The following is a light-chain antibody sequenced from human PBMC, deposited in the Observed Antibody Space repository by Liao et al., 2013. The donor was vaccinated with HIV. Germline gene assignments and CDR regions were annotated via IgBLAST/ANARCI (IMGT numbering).Light chain of an antibody. CDR3: QVWDSSSDQV. CDR1: DIGDKS. CDR2: YDG. Sequence: SYVLTQPPSVSVAPGETASLTCGGNDIGDKSVHWYQQKPGQAPVLVVYYDGDRPSGIPERFSGSNSGNTATLTISRVEAGDEADYYCQVWDSSSDQVFGGGTKLTVL. J-gene: IGLJ2*01. V-gene: IGLV3-21*04.